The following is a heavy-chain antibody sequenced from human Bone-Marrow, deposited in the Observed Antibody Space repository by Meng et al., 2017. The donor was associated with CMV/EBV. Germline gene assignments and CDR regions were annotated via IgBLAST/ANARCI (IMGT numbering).Heavy chain of an antibody. CDR2: IYYTTSA. Sequence: ESLKISCAASGFTFSNAWMSWVRQAPGKGLEWIGYIYYTTSANFNPSLKSRVTISVDTSQNHFSLKLSSVTAADTAVYYCARGLFKSALVGWGQGTLVTVSS. V-gene: IGHV4-59*01. CDR1: GFTFSNAW. D-gene: IGHD6-13*01. J-gene: IGHJ4*02. CDR3: ARGLFKSALVG.